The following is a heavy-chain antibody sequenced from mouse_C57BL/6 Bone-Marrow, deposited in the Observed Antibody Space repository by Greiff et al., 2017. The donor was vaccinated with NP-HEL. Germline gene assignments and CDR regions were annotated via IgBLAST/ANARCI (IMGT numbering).Heavy chain of an antibody. CDR1: GYSITSGYY. Sequence: EVKLMESGPGLVKPSQSLSLTCSVTGYSITSGYYWNWIRQFPGNKLEWMGYISYDGSNNYNPSLKNRISITRDTSKNQFFLKLNSVTTEDTATYYCARAVGGYDEGGAMDYWGQGTSVTVSS. CDR2: ISYDGSN. J-gene: IGHJ4*01. D-gene: IGHD2-2*01. CDR3: ARAVGGYDEGGAMDY. V-gene: IGHV3-6*01.